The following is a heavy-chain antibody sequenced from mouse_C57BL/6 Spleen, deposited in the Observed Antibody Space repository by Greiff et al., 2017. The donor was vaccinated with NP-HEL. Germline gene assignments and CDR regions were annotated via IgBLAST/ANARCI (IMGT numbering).Heavy chain of an antibody. D-gene: IGHD2-12*01. CDR3: TRAGRTKNYYTWFAY. Sequence: DVMLVESGEGLVKPGGSLKLSCAASGFTFSSYAMSWVRQTPEKRLEWVAYISSGGDYIYYADTVKGRFTISRDNARNTLYLQMSSLKSEDTAMYYCTRAGRTKNYYTWFAYWGQGTLVTVSA. J-gene: IGHJ3*01. V-gene: IGHV5-9-1*02. CDR2: ISSGGDYI. CDR1: GFTFSSYA.